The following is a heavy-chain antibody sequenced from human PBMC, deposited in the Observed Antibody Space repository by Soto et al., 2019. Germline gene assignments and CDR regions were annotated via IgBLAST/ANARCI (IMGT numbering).Heavy chain of an antibody. J-gene: IGHJ4*02. CDR2: AHHSGFT. CDR1: GDSIGSNFW. CDR3: TRHCPAYCLSY. Sequence: QVQLQESGPGLVKPSETLSLTCAVSGDSIGSNFWWSWVRQTPGKGLEWIGEAHHSGFTNYNPSLRRRVTLSIDDSNNQLSLRLSSVTAADTAIYYCTRHCPAYCLSYWGQGTQVTVSS. D-gene: IGHD2-21*01. V-gene: IGHV4-4*02.